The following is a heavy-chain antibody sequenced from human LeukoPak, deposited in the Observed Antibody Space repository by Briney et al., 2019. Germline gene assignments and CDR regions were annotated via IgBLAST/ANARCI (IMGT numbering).Heavy chain of an antibody. D-gene: IGHD1-26*01. V-gene: IGHV3-7*01. CDR2: IKQDGSEK. CDR3: ARDLMQSGSYLDYFDY. Sequence: GGSLRLSCAASGFTFSSYWMSWVRQAPGKGLEWVANIKQDGSEKYYVDSVKGRFTISRDNAKNSLYLQMNSLRAEDTAVYYCARDLMQSGSYLDYFDYWGQGTLVTVSS. J-gene: IGHJ4*02. CDR1: GFTFSSYW.